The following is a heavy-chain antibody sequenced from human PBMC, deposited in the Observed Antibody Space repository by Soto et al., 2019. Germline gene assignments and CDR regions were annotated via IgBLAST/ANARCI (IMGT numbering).Heavy chain of an antibody. Sequence: QVQLVESGGGVVQPGRSLRLSCAASGFTFSSYGMHWVRQAPGKGLEWVAVISYDGSNKYYADSVKGRFTISRDNSKNTLYLQMNSLRAEDTAVYYCAKDGIAAAGIRGYYYYYGMDVWGQGTTVTVSS. CDR2: ISYDGSNK. D-gene: IGHD6-13*01. CDR3: AKDGIAAAGIRGYYYYYGMDV. V-gene: IGHV3-30*18. CDR1: GFTFSSYG. J-gene: IGHJ6*02.